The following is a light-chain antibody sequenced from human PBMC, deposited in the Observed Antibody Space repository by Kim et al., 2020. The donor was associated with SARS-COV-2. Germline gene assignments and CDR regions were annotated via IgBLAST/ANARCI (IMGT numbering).Light chain of an antibody. CDR2: LAS. V-gene: IGKV1-5*03. Sequence: SACVGDRGTITCRASENIGTWVAWYQQKPGRAPSLLIYLASTLESGVPSRFSGTGSGTEFSLSITSLQPDDFATYYCQHYSRFPYTFGQGTKLEI. J-gene: IGKJ2*01. CDR3: QHYSRFPYT. CDR1: ENIGTW.